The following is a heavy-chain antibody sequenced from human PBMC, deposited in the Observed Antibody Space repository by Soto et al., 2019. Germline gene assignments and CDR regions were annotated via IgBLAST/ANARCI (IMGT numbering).Heavy chain of an antibody. CDR2: VYFSGNT. CDR3: GSVRPSGYVLS. Sequence: SETLSLTCTVSGGSLSSYYWTWIRQSPGKGLEWIGYVYFSGNTNYNPSLKRRVTISIDKSKNQFSLRLAAVTAADTAFYYCGSVRPSGYVLSWGQGTLVTVSS. J-gene: IGHJ5*02. V-gene: IGHV4-59*01. D-gene: IGHD6-25*01. CDR1: GGSLSSYY.